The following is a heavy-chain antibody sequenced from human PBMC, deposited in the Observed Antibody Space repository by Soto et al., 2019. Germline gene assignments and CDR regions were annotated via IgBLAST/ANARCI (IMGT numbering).Heavy chain of an antibody. V-gene: IGHV3-15*01. CDR1: GFTFNSAW. CDR3: ATYSRMCGGGRCRHWFDP. CDR2: IRNNTEGGTT. Sequence: GGSLRLSCAASGFTFNSAWMTWVRQAPGKGLEWVGRIRNNTEGGTTDYAAPVKGRFIISRDDSTDTVYLQMNSLKTEDTAVYSCATYSRMCGGGRCRHWFDPWGLGTLVTVSS. D-gene: IGHD2-15*01. J-gene: IGHJ5*02.